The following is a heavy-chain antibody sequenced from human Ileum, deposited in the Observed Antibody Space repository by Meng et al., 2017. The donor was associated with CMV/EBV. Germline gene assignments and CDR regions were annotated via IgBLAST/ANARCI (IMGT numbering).Heavy chain of an antibody. Sequence: GESLKISCAASGFTFTDHYMDWIRQSPGKGLEWVGRAKNRANHYGTEYAASVKGRFTISRDDSKNPLYLQMNSLKSEDTAVYYCVRDSRNYAFDFWGQGTLVTVSS. D-gene: IGHD2-2*01. J-gene: IGHJ4*02. CDR1: GFTFTDHY. CDR3: VRDSRNYAFDF. V-gene: IGHV3-72*01. CDR2: AKNRANHYGT.